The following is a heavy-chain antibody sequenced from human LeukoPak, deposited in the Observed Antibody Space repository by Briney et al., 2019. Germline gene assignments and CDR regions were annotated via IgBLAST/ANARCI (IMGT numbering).Heavy chain of an antibody. CDR1: GGSISSDY. V-gene: IGHV4-59*01. Sequence: SETLSLTCTVSGGSISSDYWSWIRQPPGKGLEWIGYINYSGSTSYNPSLKSRVTISLDTSKNQFSLKLSSVTAADTAVYFCARDFGSGGWYGAFDYGGKGTRVTVS. D-gene: IGHD6-19*01. J-gene: IGHJ4*02. CDR3: ARDFGSGGWYGAFDY. CDR2: INYSGST.